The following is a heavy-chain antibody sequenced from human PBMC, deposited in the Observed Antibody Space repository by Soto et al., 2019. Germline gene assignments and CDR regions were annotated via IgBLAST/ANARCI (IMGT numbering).Heavy chain of an antibody. D-gene: IGHD4-17*01. J-gene: IGHJ6*02. CDR3: ARIHFGDEPSYYYYGMDV. V-gene: IGHV4-30-4*01. CDR2: IYYTGST. CDR1: GGSFSSGDYY. Sequence: SETLSLTCTVSGGSFSSGDYYWSWVRQPPGKGLEWIGYIYYTGSTFNNPSLKCRVSISIDTSKTQFSLKLSSVTAADTAVYYCARIHFGDEPSYYYYGMDVWGQGTTVTVSS.